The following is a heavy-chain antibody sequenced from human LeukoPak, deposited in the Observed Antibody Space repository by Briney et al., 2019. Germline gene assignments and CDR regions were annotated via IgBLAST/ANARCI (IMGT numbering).Heavy chain of an antibody. D-gene: IGHD3-22*01. CDR2: IYTSGST. Sequence: PSETLSLTCTVSGGSISSGSYYWSWIRQPAGTGLEWIGRIYTSGSTNYNPSLKSRVTISVDTSKNQFSLKLSSVTAADTAVYYCARGGAYYYDSSGYYYLHGYNWFDPWGQGTLVTVSS. V-gene: IGHV4-61*02. CDR3: ARGGAYYYDSSGYYYLHGYNWFDP. CDR1: GGSISSGSYY. J-gene: IGHJ5*02.